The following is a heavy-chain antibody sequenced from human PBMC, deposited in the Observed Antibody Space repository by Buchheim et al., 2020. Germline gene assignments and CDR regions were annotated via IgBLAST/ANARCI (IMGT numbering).Heavy chain of an antibody. D-gene: IGHD1-7*01. CDR3: ARDRTGTVDY. CDR2: IYYSGST. V-gene: IGHV4-61*01. CDR1: GGSVSSGSYY. J-gene: IGHJ4*02. Sequence: QVQLQESGPGLVKPSETLSLTCTVSGGSVSSGSYYWSWIRQPPGKGLEWIGYIYYSGSTTYNPSLKSRVTMSVDTSHNQFSLKLSSVTAADTAVYYCARDRTGTVDYWGQGTL.